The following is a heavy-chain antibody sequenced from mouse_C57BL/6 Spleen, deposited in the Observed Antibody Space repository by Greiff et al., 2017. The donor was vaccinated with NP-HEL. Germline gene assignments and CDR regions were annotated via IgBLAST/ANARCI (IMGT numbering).Heavy chain of an antibody. Sequence: EVQLVESGGGLVKPGGSLKLSCAASGFTFSDYGMHWVRQAPEKGLEWVAYISSGSSTIYYADTVKGRFTISRDNAKNTLFLQMTSLRSEDTAMYYCARGGYSYWYFDVWGTGTTVTVSS. CDR3: ARGGYSYWYFDV. CDR1: GFTFSDYG. J-gene: IGHJ1*03. CDR2: ISSGSSTI. V-gene: IGHV5-17*01.